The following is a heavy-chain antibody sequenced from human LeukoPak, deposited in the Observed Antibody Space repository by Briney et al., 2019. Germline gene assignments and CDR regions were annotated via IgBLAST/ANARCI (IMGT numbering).Heavy chain of an antibody. J-gene: IGHJ5*02. D-gene: IGHD4-17*01. Sequence: ASVKVSCKASGYTFTSYGISWVRQAPGQGLEWMGWISAYNGNTNYAQKLQGRVTMTTDTSTSTAYMELRSLRSDDTAVYYCARDTEDYGDYGSGFDPWGQGTLVTVSS. CDR2: ISAYNGNT. CDR3: ARDTEDYGDYGSGFDP. CDR1: GYTFTSYG. V-gene: IGHV1-18*01.